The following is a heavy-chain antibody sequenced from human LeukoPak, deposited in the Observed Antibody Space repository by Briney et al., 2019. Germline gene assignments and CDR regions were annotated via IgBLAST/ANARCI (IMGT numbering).Heavy chain of an antibody. D-gene: IGHD3-10*01. Sequence: SQTLSLTCTVSGGSISSGGYYWSWIRQHPGKGLEWIGYIYYSGSTYYNPSLKSRVTISVDTSKNQFSLKLSSVTAADTAVYYCARDGTYGSGSYSKGFDYWGQGTLVTVSS. CDR2: IYYSGST. CDR1: GGSISSGGYY. J-gene: IGHJ4*02. V-gene: IGHV4-31*03. CDR3: ARDGTYGSGSYSKGFDY.